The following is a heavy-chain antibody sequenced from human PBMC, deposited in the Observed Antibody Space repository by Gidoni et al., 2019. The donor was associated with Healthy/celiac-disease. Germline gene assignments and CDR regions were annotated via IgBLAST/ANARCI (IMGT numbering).Heavy chain of an antibody. CDR1: GFPFSSYA. V-gene: IGHV3-23*01. CDR3: AKGVSDPYCSGGSCNLFDY. D-gene: IGHD2-15*01. Sequence: EVQLLESGGGLVQPGGSLRLSCAASGFPFSSYAMSWVRQAPGKGLEWVSAISGSGGSTYYADSVKGRFTISRDNSKNTLYLQMNSLRAEDTAVYYCAKGVSDPYCSGGSCNLFDYWGQGTLVTVSS. J-gene: IGHJ4*02. CDR2: ISGSGGST.